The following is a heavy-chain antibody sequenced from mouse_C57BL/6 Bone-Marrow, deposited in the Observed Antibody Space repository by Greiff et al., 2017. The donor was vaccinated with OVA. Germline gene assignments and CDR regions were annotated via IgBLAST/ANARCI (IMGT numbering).Heavy chain of an antibody. Sequence: VQLQQSGAELVRPGASVKLSCTASGFNIKDDYMHWVKQRPEQGLEWIGWIDPENGDTEYASKFQGKATITADTSSNTAYLQLSSLTSEDTAVYYCTTSGYYGSSYWYFDVWDTGTTVTVSS. CDR3: TTSGYYGSSYWYFDV. CDR1: GFNIKDDY. V-gene: IGHV14-4*01. CDR2: IDPENGDT. D-gene: IGHD1-1*01. J-gene: IGHJ1*03.